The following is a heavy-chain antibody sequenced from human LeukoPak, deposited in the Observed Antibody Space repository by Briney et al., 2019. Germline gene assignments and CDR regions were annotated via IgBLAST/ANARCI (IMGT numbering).Heavy chain of an antibody. D-gene: IGHD4-17*01. CDR3: ARDRYGDHTYFDY. Sequence: PSETLSLTCAVSGGSISSGGYSWSWIRQPPGKGLEWIGYIYHSVGTYYNPSLKSRVTISVDRSKNQFSLKLSSVTAADTAVYYCARDRYGDHTYFDYWGQGTLVTVSS. V-gene: IGHV4-30-2*01. J-gene: IGHJ4*02. CDR2: IYHSVGT. CDR1: GGSISSGGYS.